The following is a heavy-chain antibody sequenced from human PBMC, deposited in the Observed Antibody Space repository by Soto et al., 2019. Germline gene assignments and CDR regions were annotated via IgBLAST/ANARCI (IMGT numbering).Heavy chain of an antibody. Sequence: PGGSLRLSCAASGFTFSKYAMSWVRQAPGKGLEWVSGISESGGTTYFADSVKGRFTISRDNSKNTLYLQMSSLRAEDTAVYYCAKSGSETVGYSYGPDYYYYMDVWGKGTTVTVSS. CDR2: ISESGGTT. D-gene: IGHD5-18*01. CDR3: AKSGSETVGYSYGPDYYYYMDV. J-gene: IGHJ6*03. V-gene: IGHV3-23*01. CDR1: GFTFSKYA.